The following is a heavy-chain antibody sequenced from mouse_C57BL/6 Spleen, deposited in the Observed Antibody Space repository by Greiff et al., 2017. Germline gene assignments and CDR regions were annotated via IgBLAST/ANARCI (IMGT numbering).Heavy chain of an antibody. D-gene: IGHD3-2*02. CDR3: AIWETAQATRFAY. J-gene: IGHJ3*01. Sequence: VQLQQPGAELVKPGASVKVSCKASGYTFTSYWMHWVKQRPGQGLEWIGRIHPSDSDTNYNQKFKGKATLTVDKSSSTAYMQLSRLTSEDSAVYYCAIWETAQATRFAYWGQGTLVTVAA. V-gene: IGHV1-74*01. CDR2: IHPSDSDT. CDR1: GYTFTSYW.